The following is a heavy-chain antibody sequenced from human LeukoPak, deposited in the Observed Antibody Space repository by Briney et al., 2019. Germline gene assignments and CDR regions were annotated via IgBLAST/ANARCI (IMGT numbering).Heavy chain of an antibody. J-gene: IGHJ4*02. CDR3: ARGGGYDIWTGYYPSFDY. D-gene: IGHD3-9*01. V-gene: IGHV4-59*12. CDR1: GGSISSYY. Sequence: SETLSLTCTVSGGSISSYYWSWIRQPPGQGLGWIGYIYYSGSTNYNPSPKSRVTIPVDTSTNQFSLKLSSVTVADTAVYYCARGGGYDIWTGYYPSFDYWGQGTLVTVSS. CDR2: IYYSGST.